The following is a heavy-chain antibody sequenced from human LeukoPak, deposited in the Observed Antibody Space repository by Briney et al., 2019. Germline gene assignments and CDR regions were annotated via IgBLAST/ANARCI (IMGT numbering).Heavy chain of an antibody. V-gene: IGHV1-69*05. CDR2: IILIFGAA. D-gene: IGHD4-23*01. CDR3: ARERNDYGGKIGYYFDY. CDR1: GGTFSSYA. J-gene: IGHJ4*02. Sequence: SVKVSCKASGGTFSSYAISWVRQAPGQGLEWMGGIILIFGAANYAQKFQGRVTITTDESTSTAYMERSSLRSEDTAVYYCARERNDYGGKIGYYFDYWGQGTLVTVSS.